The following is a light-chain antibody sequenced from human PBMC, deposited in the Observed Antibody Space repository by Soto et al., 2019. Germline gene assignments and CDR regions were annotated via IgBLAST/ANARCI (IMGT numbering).Light chain of an antibody. J-gene: IGKJ5*01. CDR1: QSISSW. Sequence: DIQMTQSPSTLSASVGDRVTITCRASQSISSWLAWYQQKPGKAPKLLIYDASSLESGVPSRFSGSGSGTDFTFTISSLQPEDIATYYCQQYDNLPGFGQGTRLEIK. V-gene: IGKV1-5*01. CDR2: DAS. CDR3: QQYDNLPG.